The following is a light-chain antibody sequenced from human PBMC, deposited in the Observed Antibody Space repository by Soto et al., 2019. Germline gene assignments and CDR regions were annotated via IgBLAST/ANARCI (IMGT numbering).Light chain of an antibody. Sequence: QSVLAQPASVSGSPGQSITISCTGTSSDVGGYNYVAWYQQHPGKALKLIIYEVTNRPSGVSYRFSDSKSGNTASLTISGLQSEDEADYYCISYTGKSASYVFGTGTKVTVL. CDR2: EVT. J-gene: IGLJ1*01. CDR1: SSDVGGYNY. CDR3: ISYTGKSASYV. V-gene: IGLV2-14*01.